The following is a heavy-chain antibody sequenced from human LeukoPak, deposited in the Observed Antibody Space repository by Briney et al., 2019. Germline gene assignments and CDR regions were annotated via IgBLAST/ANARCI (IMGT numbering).Heavy chain of an antibody. CDR2: INPNSGGT. D-gene: IGHD2-2*01. Sequence: GASVKVSCKASGYTFTDYYMHWVRQAPGQGLEWMGWINPNSGGTNYAQKFQGRVTMTRDTSISTAYMELSRLRSDDTAVYYCARGIVVVPAANTGVDYWGQGTLVTVSS. CDR1: GYTFTDYY. J-gene: IGHJ4*02. CDR3: ARGIVVVPAANTGVDY. V-gene: IGHV1-2*02.